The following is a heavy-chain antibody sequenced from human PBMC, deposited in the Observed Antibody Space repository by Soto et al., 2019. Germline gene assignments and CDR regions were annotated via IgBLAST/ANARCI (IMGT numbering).Heavy chain of an antibody. CDR3: ARDTSGMDV. D-gene: IGHD3-3*01. CDR2: ISYDGSNK. CDR1: GFTFSSYA. V-gene: IGHV3-30-3*01. J-gene: IGHJ6*02. Sequence: GGSLRLSCAASGFTFSSYAMHWVRQAPGKGLEWVAVISYDGSNKYYADSVKGRFTISRDNSKNTLYLQMNSLRAEDTAVYYCARDTSGMDVWGQGTTVTVSS.